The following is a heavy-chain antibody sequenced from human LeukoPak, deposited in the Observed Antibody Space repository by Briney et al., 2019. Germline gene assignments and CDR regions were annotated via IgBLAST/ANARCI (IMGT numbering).Heavy chain of an antibody. D-gene: IGHD2-2*01. Sequence: SETLSLTCAVYGWTFNDYYLNWIRQPPRKGLEWVGEINARGDTNYHPSLESRITISVDTSKNQFSLRLTSMIAADTALYYCARGQVPAARGYNWFDPWGQGTLVTASS. V-gene: IGHV4-34*01. J-gene: IGHJ5*02. CDR2: INARGDT. CDR3: ARGQVPAARGYNWFDP. CDR1: GWTFNDYY.